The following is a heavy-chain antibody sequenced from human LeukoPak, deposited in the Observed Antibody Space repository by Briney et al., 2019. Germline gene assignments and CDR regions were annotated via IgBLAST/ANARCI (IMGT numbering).Heavy chain of an antibody. CDR2: ISTSGSSV. Sequence: GGSLRLSCVASGFSFSTYEMNWVRQAPGKGLEWVAYISTSGSSVYYADSLKGRFTVSRDNAKSSLFLQVDSLTVADTAVYYCARVGREVTTGYFDDWGQGTLVAVSS. CDR1: GFSFSTYE. J-gene: IGHJ4*02. D-gene: IGHD2-21*02. V-gene: IGHV3-48*03. CDR3: ARVGREVTTGYFDD.